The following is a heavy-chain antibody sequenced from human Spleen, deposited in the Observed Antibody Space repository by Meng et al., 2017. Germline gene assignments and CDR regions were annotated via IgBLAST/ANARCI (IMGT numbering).Heavy chain of an antibody. V-gene: IGHV3-21*01. CDR2: ISSSSSYI. J-gene: IGHJ4*02. CDR3: ARVYSSGWYQFDY. D-gene: IGHD6-19*01. Sequence: GESLKISCAASGFTFSSYSMNWVRQAPGKGLEWVSSISSSSSYIYYADSVKGRFTISRDNAKNTLYLQMNSLRAEDTAVYYCARVYSSGWYQFDYWGQGTLVTVSS. CDR1: GFTFSSYS.